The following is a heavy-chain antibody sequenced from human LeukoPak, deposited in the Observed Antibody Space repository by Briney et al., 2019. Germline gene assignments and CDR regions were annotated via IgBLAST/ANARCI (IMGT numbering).Heavy chain of an antibody. CDR1: GFTFSDYY. V-gene: IGHV3-11*01. J-gene: IGHJ2*01. Sequence: KPGGSLRLSCAASGFTFSDYYMSWIRQAPGKGLEWVSYISSSGSTIYYADSVKGRFTISRDNSKNTLYLQMNSLRAEDTAVYYCARMTTPRDWYFDLWGRGTLVTVSS. D-gene: IGHD4-11*01. CDR3: ARMTTPRDWYFDL. CDR2: ISSSGSTI.